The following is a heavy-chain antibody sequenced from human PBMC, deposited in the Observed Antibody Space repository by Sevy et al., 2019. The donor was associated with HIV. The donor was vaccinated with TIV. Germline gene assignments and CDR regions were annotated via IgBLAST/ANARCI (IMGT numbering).Heavy chain of an antibody. J-gene: IGHJ4*02. D-gene: IGHD1-26*01. CDR2: IKNNTDGGAR. Sequence: GGSLRLSCAASGFTVSNVWMTWIRQAPGKGLEWIGRIKNNTDGGARDYAAPVKGRFTISRDESKNILYLQMNSLKTEDTVVYYCTTSIRVGAFDYWGQGSLVTVSS. V-gene: IGHV3-15*01. CDR3: TTSIRVGAFDY. CDR1: GFTVSNVW.